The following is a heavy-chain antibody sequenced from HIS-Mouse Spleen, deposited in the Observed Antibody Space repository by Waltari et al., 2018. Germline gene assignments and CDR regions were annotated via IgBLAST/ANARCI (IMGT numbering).Heavy chain of an antibody. V-gene: IGHV4-39*07. Sequence: QLQLQESGPGLVKPSETLSLTCTVSGGSISSSSYYWGWIRQPTGKGLGWIGSIYYSGGTYYTPSLKSRVTISGDTSKNQFTLKLSSVTAADTAVYYCAREIPYSSSWYDWYFDLWGRGTLVTVSS. CDR1: GGSISSSSYY. CDR3: AREIPYSSSWYDWYFDL. J-gene: IGHJ2*01. CDR2: IYYSGGT. D-gene: IGHD6-13*01.